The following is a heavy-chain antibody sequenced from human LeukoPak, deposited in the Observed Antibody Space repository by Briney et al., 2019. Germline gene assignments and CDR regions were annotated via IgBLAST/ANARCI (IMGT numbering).Heavy chain of an antibody. J-gene: IGHJ4*02. D-gene: IGHD3-16*02. V-gene: IGHV4-59*01. CDR1: GGSISSYY. CDR2: IYSSGIT. CDR3: ARSKSPGYPFGGLIGPFYY. Sequence: SETLSLTCTVSGGSISSYYCGWIRQPPGKGLEWIGYIYSSGITNYNPSLKGRVTISVDTSKNQFSLKLSSVTAADTAVYYCARSKSPGYPFGGLIGPFYYWGQGTLVTVSS.